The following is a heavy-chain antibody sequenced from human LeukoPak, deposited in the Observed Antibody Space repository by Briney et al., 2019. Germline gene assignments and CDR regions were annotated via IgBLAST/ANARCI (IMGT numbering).Heavy chain of an antibody. Sequence: GGSLRLSCAASGFTFSSYSMNWVRQAPGKGLEWVANIKQDGSEKYYVDSVKGRFTISRDNAKKSLYLQMNSLRAEDTAVYYCARDLYGPFDYWGQGTLVTVSS. CDR1: GFTFSSYS. V-gene: IGHV3-7*01. CDR2: IKQDGSEK. CDR3: ARDLYGPFDY. J-gene: IGHJ4*02. D-gene: IGHD2/OR15-2a*01.